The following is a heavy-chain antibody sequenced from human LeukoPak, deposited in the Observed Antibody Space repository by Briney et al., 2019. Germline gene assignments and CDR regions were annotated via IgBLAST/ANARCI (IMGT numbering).Heavy chain of an antibody. J-gene: IGHJ4*02. CDR3: ARAENAVTTWFDY. CDR2: INPNSGGT. Sequence: ASVKVTCKASGYTFTGYYMHWVRQAPGQGLEWMGWINPNSGGTNYAQKFQGRVTMTRETSISTAYMELNRLSSDDTAVYYCARAENAVTTWFDYWGQGALVTVSS. CDR1: GYTFTGYY. V-gene: IGHV1-2*02. D-gene: IGHD4-17*01.